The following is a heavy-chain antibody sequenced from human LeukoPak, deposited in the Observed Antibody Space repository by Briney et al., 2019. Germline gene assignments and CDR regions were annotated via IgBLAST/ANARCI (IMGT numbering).Heavy chain of an antibody. D-gene: IGHD3-16*02. CDR3: ARDRGDYVWGSHRQGPFDY. Sequence: SETLSLTCTVSGGSISSRSYYWGWLRQTPGKGLEWIGSIYYSGSTYYSPSLKSRVTISVDTPKNQFSLKLSSVTAADTAVYYCARDRGDYVWGSHRQGPFDYWGQGTLVTVSS. V-gene: IGHV4-39*07. CDR1: GGSISSRSYY. J-gene: IGHJ4*02. CDR2: IYYSGST.